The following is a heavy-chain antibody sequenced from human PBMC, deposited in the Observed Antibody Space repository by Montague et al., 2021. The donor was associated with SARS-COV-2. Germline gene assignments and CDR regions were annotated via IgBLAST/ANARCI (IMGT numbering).Heavy chain of an antibody. D-gene: IGHD3-22*01. CDR2: INHSGST. V-gene: IGHV4-34*01. CDR3: ARAIVDVTMMVVVMTGVEHYFDF. Sequence: SETLSLTCAVYGGSFSGYYWSWIRQSPGKGLEWIGDINHSGSTNYNPSLKSRVSLSVDTSKNQFSLKLSSVTAADTAVYYCARAIVDVTMMVVVMTGVEHYFDFWGQGTLVTVSS. CDR1: GGSFSGYY. J-gene: IGHJ4*02.